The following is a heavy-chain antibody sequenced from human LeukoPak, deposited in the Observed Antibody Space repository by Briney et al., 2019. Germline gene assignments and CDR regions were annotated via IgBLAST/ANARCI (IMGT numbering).Heavy chain of an antibody. D-gene: IGHD4-17*01. CDR2: IKEDGSKK. V-gene: IGHV3-7*01. J-gene: IGHJ4*02. CDR1: GFSFRNYW. Sequence: GGSLRLSCVASGFSFRNYWMSWVRQAPGKGLEWVANIKEDGSKKYHLDSVKGRFTIFRDNAKNFLYLQMNSLRVEDTALYYCARDGDGRGEDFDYWGQGILVTVSS. CDR3: ARDGDGRGEDFDY.